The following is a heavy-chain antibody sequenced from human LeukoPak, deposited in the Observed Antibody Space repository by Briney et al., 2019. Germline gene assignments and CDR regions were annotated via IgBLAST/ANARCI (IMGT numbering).Heavy chain of an antibody. V-gene: IGHV4-59*01. CDR2: IYYTGST. CDR3: ASSPGEFVVAGWGPVDY. J-gene: IGHJ4*02. Sequence: PSETLSLTCSVSGGSISSLYWSWIRQPPGKGLEWIGYIYYTGSTNYNPSLKGRVTMFVDMSKNQFSLKLSSVTAADTAVYYCASSPGEFVVAGWGPVDYWGQGTLVTASS. CDR1: GGSISSLY. D-gene: IGHD2-21*01.